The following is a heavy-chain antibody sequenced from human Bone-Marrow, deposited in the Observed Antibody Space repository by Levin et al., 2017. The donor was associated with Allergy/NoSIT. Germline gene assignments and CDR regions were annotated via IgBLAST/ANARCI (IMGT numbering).Heavy chain of an antibody. V-gene: IGHV3-30-3*01. CDR1: GFTFSSYA. CDR2: ISYDGSNK. CDR3: ARERGAMVPRGMDV. J-gene: IGHJ6*02. D-gene: IGHD5-18*01. Sequence: GGSLRLSCAASGFTFSSYAMHWVRQAPGKGLEWVAVISYDGSNKYYADSVKGRFTISRDNSKNTLYLQMNSLRAEDTAVYYCARERGAMVPRGMDVWGQGTTVTVSS.